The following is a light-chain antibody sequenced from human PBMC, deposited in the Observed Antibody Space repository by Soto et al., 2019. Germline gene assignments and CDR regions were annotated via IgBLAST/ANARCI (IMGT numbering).Light chain of an antibody. CDR3: QQYGGSPRT. Sequence: EMVLTQSPGTLSLSPGERATLSCRASQSISSNYLAWYKQTPGQAPRLLIYDASSRAAGIPDRFRGSGSGTHFPLTISRLEPEDFGVYYCQQYGGSPRTFGQGTKVDIK. J-gene: IGKJ1*01. V-gene: IGKV3-20*01. CDR2: DAS. CDR1: QSISSNY.